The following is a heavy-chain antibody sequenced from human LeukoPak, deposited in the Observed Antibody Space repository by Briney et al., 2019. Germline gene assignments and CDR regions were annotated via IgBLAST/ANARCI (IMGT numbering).Heavy chain of an antibody. Sequence: ETLSLTCAVYGGSFSGYYWSWIRQPPGKGLEWIGEINHSGSTNYNQSLKSRVTISVDTSKNQFYLKLSSVTAADTAVYYCARRRVVVVAATVPSLKRYWYFDLWGRGTLVTVPS. CDR1: GGSFSGYY. D-gene: IGHD2-15*01. CDR2: INHSGST. J-gene: IGHJ2*01. CDR3: ARRRVVVVAATVPSLKRYWYFDL. V-gene: IGHV4-34*01.